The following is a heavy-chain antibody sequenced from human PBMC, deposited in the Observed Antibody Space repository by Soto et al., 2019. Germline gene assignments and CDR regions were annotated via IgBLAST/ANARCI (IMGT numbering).Heavy chain of an antibody. D-gene: IGHD2-15*01. V-gene: IGHV4-34*01. CDR2: INHSGST. J-gene: IGHJ6*02. CDR3: XXXXXXXHSHYYYYGMDV. Sequence: QVKLQQWGAGMLKPSETLSVTCAVYGGSFSGYYWSWIRQPPGKGLEWIGEINHSGSTNYNPSLKXRXTIXLXTSXXQLSLKLSSVTAXDXXXXXXXXXXXXXHSHYYYYGMDVWGQGTTXTVSS. CDR1: GGSFSGYY.